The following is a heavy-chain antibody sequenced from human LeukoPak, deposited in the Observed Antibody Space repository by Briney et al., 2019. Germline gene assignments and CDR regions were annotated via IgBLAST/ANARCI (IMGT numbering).Heavy chain of an antibody. CDR2: IYSGGST. D-gene: IGHD3-10*01. CDR3: ARDSLWFGESMGHS. J-gene: IGHJ4*02. V-gene: IGHV3-66*01. CDR1: GFTVGSNY. Sequence: PGGSLRLSCAASGFTVGSNYMNWVRQAPGKRLEWVSVIYSGGSTYYADSVKGRFTISRDNSKNTLYLQMNSLRAEDTAVYYCARDSLWFGESMGHSWGQGTMVTVSS.